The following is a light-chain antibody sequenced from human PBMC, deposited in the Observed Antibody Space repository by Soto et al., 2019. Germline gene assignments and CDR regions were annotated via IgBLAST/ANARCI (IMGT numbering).Light chain of an antibody. Sequence: QSVLTQPASVSGSPGQSITISCTGTSSDVGGYNFVSWYQQHPGKAPKLMIYDVSHRLSGVSNRFSGSKSVNTASLTISGLQSEDEADYYCSSYTSTITVFGGGTKVTVL. CDR3: SSYTSTITV. J-gene: IGLJ2*01. CDR1: SSDVGGYNF. V-gene: IGLV2-14*03. CDR2: DVS.